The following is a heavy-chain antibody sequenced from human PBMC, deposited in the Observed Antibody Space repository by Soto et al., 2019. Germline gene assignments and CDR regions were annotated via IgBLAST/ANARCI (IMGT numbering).Heavy chain of an antibody. CDR2: LNTYGNT. Sequence: SETLSLTCTVSGGSISSYRWSWIRQPAGKGLEWIGRLNTYGNTHYNPSLKSRVTVSVDTSRNQFFLTLRSVTAADSAVYHCGRESGETWDYEASWGQGTPVPSPQ. V-gene: IGHV4-4*07. CDR3: GRESGETWDYEAS. J-gene: IGHJ5*02. D-gene: IGHD1-7*01. CDR1: GGSISSYR.